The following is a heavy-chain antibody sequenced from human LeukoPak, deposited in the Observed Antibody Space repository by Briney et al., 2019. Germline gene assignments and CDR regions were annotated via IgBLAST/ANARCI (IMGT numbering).Heavy chain of an antibody. CDR1: GFTFDDYA. V-gene: IGHV3-9*01. Sequence: GGSLRLSCAASGFTFDDYAMPWVRQAPGKGLEWVSGISWNSGSIGYADSVKGRFTISRDNAKNSLYLQMNSLRAEDTALYYCAKDGGSVVTATFDYWGQGTLVTVSS. CDR2: ISWNSGSI. D-gene: IGHD2-21*02. J-gene: IGHJ4*02. CDR3: AKDGGSVVTATFDY.